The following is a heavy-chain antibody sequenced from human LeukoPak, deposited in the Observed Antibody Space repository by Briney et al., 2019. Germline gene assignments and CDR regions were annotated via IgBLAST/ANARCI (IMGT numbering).Heavy chain of an antibody. J-gene: IGHJ4*02. Sequence: SDTLSLTCAVSGGSISSNSYYWGWIRQPPGKGLEWIGCIYYSGSTYYNPSLKHRFTISIDTSKTQSSLKLSSVTAADTAVYYCARTRYYYNSRSYGAPYYFDYWGQGTLVTVSS. CDR3: ARTRYYYNSRSYGAPYYFDY. CDR1: GGSISSNSYY. D-gene: IGHD3-10*01. V-gene: IGHV4-39*01. CDR2: IYYSGST.